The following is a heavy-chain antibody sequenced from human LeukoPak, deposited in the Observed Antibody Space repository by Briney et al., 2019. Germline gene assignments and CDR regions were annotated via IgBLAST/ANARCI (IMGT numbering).Heavy chain of an antibody. CDR3: ARRARITMVRGVPWAGYYMDV. CDR2: INHSGST. J-gene: IGHJ6*03. V-gene: IGHV4-34*01. CDR1: GGSFSGYY. Sequence: SGTLSLTCAVYGGSFSGYYWSWIRQPPGKGLEWIGEINHSGSTNYNPSLKSRVTISVDTSKNQFSLKLSSVTAADTAVYYCARRARITMVRGVPWAGYYMDVWGKGTTVTISS. D-gene: IGHD3-10*01.